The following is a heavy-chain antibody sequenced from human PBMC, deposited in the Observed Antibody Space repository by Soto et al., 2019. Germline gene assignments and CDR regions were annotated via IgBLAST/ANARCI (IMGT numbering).Heavy chain of an antibody. D-gene: IGHD6-19*01. V-gene: IGHV3-30*18. CDR1: GFTFSSYG. J-gene: IGHJ6*02. Sequence: QVQLVESGGGVVQPGRSLRLSCAASGFTFSSYGMHWVRQAPGKGLEWVAVISYDGSNKYYADSVKGRFTISRDNSKNTLYLQMNSLRAEDTAVYYCAKDRDSGWYRYYYSGMDVWGQGTRVTVSS. CDR2: ISYDGSNK. CDR3: AKDRDSGWYRYYYSGMDV.